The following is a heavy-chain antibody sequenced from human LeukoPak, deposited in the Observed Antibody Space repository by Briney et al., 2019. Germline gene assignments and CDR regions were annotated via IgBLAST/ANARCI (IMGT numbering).Heavy chain of an antibody. Sequence: GGSLRLSCAASGFTVSRNYMSWVRQAPGKGLEWVSLIYSGGSTYYADSVKGRFTISRDNSKNTLYVQMNSLRAEDTAVYYCEAHSSGYLGWFDPWGQGTLVTVSS. D-gene: IGHD3-22*01. V-gene: IGHV3-66*01. CDR3: EAHSSGYLGWFDP. CDR1: GFTVSRNY. J-gene: IGHJ5*02. CDR2: IYSGGST.